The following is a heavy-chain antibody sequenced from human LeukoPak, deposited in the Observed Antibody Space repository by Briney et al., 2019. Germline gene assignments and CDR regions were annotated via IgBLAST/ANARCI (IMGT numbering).Heavy chain of an antibody. J-gene: IGHJ4*02. CDR2: ISSSSRYI. CDR1: GFTFSSYI. CDR3: GRYCSGGSCSTGYYFDY. D-gene: IGHD2-15*01. V-gene: IGHV3-21*01. Sequence: GGSLRLSCTASGFTFSSYIMTWVRQAPGKGLEWVSSISSSSRYIYYADSVKGRFTISRDNAKNSLDLQMSSLRAEDTAVYFCGRYCSGGSCSTGYYFDYWGQGTLVTVSS.